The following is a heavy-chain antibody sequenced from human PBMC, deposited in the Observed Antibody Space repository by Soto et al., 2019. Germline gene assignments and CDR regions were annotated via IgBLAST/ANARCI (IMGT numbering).Heavy chain of an antibody. CDR3: ARVPRPQNQQQLVKETNYYYYYGMDV. D-gene: IGHD6-13*01. Sequence: GGSLRLSCAASGFTFSSYSMNWVRQAPGKGLEWVSSISSSSSYIYYADSVKGRFTISRDNAKNSLYLQMNSLRAEDTAVYYCARVPRPQNQQQLVKETNYYYYYGMDVWGQGTTVTVSS. J-gene: IGHJ6*02. CDR2: ISSSSSYI. V-gene: IGHV3-21*01. CDR1: GFTFSSYS.